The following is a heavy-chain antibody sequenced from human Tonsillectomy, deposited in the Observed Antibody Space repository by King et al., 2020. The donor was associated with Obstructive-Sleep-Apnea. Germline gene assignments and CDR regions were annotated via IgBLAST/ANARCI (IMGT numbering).Heavy chain of an antibody. V-gene: IGHV4-39*07. CDR2: IYYSGST. Sequence: QLQESGPGLVKPSETLSLTCTLSGGSISNNDQYWGWIRQPPGKGLEWIGSIYYSGSTYYNPSLKSRVTMSVDTSKSQFSLRLNSVTAADTAVYYCAGVRNGDYVVSGLFDSWGQGRLVTVSS. D-gene: IGHD3-16*01. J-gene: IGHJ4*02. CDR1: GGSISNNDQY. CDR3: AGVRNGDYVVSGLFDS.